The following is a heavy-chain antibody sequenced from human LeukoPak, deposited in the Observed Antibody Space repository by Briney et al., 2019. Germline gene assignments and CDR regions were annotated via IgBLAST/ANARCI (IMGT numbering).Heavy chain of an antibody. CDR2: IYSGGST. Sequence: GGSLRLSCAASGFTVSSNYMSWVRQAPGKGLEWVSVIYSGGSTYYADSVKGRFTISRHNSKNTLYLQMNSLRAEDTAVYYCARDNSYGYGAGDYYYYGMDVWGQGTTVTVSS. CDR3: ARDNSYGYGAGDYYYYGMDV. V-gene: IGHV3-53*04. J-gene: IGHJ6*02. CDR1: GFTVSSNY. D-gene: IGHD5-18*01.